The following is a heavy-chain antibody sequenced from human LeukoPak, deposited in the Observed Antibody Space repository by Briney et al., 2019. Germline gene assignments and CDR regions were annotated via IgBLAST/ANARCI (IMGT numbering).Heavy chain of an antibody. V-gene: IGHV4-30-2*01. CDR1: GGSISSGGYS. D-gene: IGHD5-12*01. CDR2: IYHSGST. CDR3: ARAGRDGYNYFDY. J-gene: IGHJ4*02. Sequence: PSETLSLTCSVSGGSISSGGYSWSWIRQPPGKGLDWIGYIYHSGSTYYNPSLKSRVTISVDRSKNQFSLKLSSVTAADTAVYYCARAGRDGYNYFDYWGQGTLVTVSS.